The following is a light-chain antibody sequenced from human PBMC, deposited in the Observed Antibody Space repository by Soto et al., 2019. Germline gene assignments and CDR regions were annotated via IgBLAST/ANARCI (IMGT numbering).Light chain of an antibody. V-gene: IGKV3-20*01. CDR2: GAS. Sequence: EIVLTQSPDTLSLSPGERATLSCRASQIITSGYLAWYQQTRGQAPRLLIYGASIRATGVPGRFSGSGSGTDFTLSISGLEPEDFALYYCQQYGSSPRTFGHGTKVEIK. J-gene: IGKJ2*01. CDR3: QQYGSSPRT. CDR1: QIITSGY.